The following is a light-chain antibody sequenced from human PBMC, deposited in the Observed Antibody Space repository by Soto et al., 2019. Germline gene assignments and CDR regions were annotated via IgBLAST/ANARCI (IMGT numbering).Light chain of an antibody. CDR3: QHFGT. Sequence: EIVLTQSPGTLSLSPGERATLSCRASQSVSSNFFAWYQQKPGQAPRLVIYGTSSRPTGIPDRFSGSRSETEFTLTISRLEPQDFAVYYCQHFGTIGLGTKVEIK. CDR1: QSVSSNF. J-gene: IGKJ1*01. CDR2: GTS. V-gene: IGKV3-20*01.